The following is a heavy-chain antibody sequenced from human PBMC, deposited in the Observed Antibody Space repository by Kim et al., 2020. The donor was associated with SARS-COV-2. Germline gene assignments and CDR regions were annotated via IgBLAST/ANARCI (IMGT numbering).Heavy chain of an antibody. D-gene: IGHD6-13*01. CDR1: GGSISSSNW. Sequence: SETLSLTCAVSGGSISSSNWWSWVRQPPGKGLEWIGEIYHSGSTNYNPSLKSRVTISVDKSKNQFSLKLSSVTAADTAVYYCAGVSSSWDPQFDYWGQGTLVTVSS. J-gene: IGHJ4*02. CDR2: IYHSGST. V-gene: IGHV4-4*02. CDR3: AGVSSSWDPQFDY.